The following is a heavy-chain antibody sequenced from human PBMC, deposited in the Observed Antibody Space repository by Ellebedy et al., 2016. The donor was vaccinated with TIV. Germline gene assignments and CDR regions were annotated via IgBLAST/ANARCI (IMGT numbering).Heavy chain of an antibody. CDR1: GYTFTSYG. D-gene: IGHD1-26*01. CDR3: GRDGGQGVGDVGY. J-gene: IGHJ4*02. V-gene: IGHV1-18*04. Sequence: AASVKVSCKASGYTFTSYGISRVRQPPGQGLEWKGWISAYNDNTNYAQKLQGRVTMTTDTSTSTAYMELRSLRSDDTAVYYCGRDGGQGVGDVGYWGQGTLVTVSS. CDR2: ISAYNDNT.